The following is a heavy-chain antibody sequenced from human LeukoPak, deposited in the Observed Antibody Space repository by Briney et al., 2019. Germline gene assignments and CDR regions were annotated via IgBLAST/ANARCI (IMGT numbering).Heavy chain of an antibody. J-gene: IGHJ6*03. V-gene: IGHV1-69*13. CDR2: IIPIFGTA. CDR1: GYTFTSYG. D-gene: IGHD6-19*01. CDR3: ARDPNRVAGDPYYYYYYMDV. Sequence: ASVKVSCKASGYTFTSYGISWVRQAPGQGLEWMGGIIPIFGTANYAQKFQGRVTITADESTSTAYMELSSLRSEDTAVYYCARDPNRVAGDPYYYYYYMDVWGKGTTVTVSS.